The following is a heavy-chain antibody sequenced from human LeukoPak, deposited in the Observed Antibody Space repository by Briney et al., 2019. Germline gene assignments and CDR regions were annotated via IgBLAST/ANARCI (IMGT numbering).Heavy chain of an antibody. CDR2: INHSGST. J-gene: IGHJ5*02. D-gene: IGHD2-15*01. Sequence: SETLSLTCAVYGGSFSGYYWSWIRQPLGKGLEWIGEINHSGSTNYNPSLKSRVTISVDTSKNQFSLKLSSVTAADTAVYYCARYCSGGSCYGRGWFDPWGQGTLVTVSS. CDR3: ARYCSGGSCYGRGWFDP. CDR1: GGSFSGYY. V-gene: IGHV4-34*01.